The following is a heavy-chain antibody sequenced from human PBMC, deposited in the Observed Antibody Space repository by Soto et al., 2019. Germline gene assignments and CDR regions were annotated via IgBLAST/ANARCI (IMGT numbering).Heavy chain of an antibody. CDR2: IYYSGST. CDR3: ARDLVQGYGSGRWFDP. D-gene: IGHD3-10*01. CDR1: GGSISSYY. Sequence: PSETLSLTCTVSGGSISSYYWSWIRQPPGKGLEWIGYIYYSGSTNYNPSLKSRVTISVDTSKNQFSLKLSSVTAADTAVYYCARDLVQGYGSGRWFDPWGQGTLVTVSS. J-gene: IGHJ5*02. V-gene: IGHV4-59*01.